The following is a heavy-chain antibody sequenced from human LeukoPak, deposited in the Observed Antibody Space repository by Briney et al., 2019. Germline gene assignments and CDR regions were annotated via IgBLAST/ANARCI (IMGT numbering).Heavy chain of an antibody. Sequence: GGSLRLSCAASGFTVSSNYMSWVRQAPGKGLEWVSVISTGSEVSYYADSVKGRFTISRDNSRNTLYLQMTGLRAEDTAIYYCAKGQSSTATRSFDSWGQGTLVTVSP. CDR1: GFTVSSNY. V-gene: IGHV3-53*01. D-gene: IGHD2-2*01. CDR3: AKGQSSTATRSFDS. CDR2: ISTGSEVS. J-gene: IGHJ4*02.